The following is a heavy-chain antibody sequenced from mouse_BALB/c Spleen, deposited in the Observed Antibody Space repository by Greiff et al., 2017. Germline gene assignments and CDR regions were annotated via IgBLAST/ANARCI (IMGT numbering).Heavy chain of an antibody. CDR3: NGGLYYGSSSDY. J-gene: IGHJ2*01. D-gene: IGHD1-1*01. CDR1: GFNIKDYY. Sequence: VHVKQSGAELVRSGASVKLSCTASGFNIKDYYMHWVKQRPEQGLEWIGWIDPENGDTEYAPKFQGKATMTADTSSNTAYLQLSSLTSEDTAVYYCNGGLYYGSSSDYWGQGTTLTVSS. V-gene: IGHV14-4*02. CDR2: IDPENGDT.